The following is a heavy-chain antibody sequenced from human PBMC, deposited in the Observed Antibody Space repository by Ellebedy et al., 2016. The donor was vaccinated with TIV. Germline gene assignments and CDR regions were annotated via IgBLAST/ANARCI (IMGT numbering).Heavy chain of an antibody. CDR1: GFSHSNGRMG. D-gene: IGHD6-6*01. CDR2: IFSNDEK. CDR3: ERIGVAALDS. Sequence: SGPTLVQPTETLTLTCTVPGFSHSNGRMGVSWIRQPPGEALEWLGHIFSNDEKSYSTSLKSRLTTPMDTSKSQVVLTMTNMDPVDTATYYCERIGVAALDSWGQGTRVTVSS. V-gene: IGHV2-26*02. J-gene: IGHJ5*01.